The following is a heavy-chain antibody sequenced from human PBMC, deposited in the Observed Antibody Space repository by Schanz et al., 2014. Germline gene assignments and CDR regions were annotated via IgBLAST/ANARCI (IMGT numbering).Heavy chain of an antibody. D-gene: IGHD5-18*01. CDR1: GFTFTDYY. V-gene: IGHV3-11*06. Sequence: QVQLVESGGGLVKPGGSLRLSCAASGFTFTDYYISWIRQAPGMELEWVSYISHNTFYTDYADSVKGRFTISRDNAKNSVYLQMNTLRAEDTAIYFCARDVYRSGRPFDLWGQGTLVTVSS. J-gene: IGHJ5*02. CDR3: ARDVYRSGRPFDL. CDR2: ISHNTFYT.